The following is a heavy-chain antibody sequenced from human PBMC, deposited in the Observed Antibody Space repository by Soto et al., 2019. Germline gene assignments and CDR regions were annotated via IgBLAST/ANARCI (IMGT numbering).Heavy chain of an antibody. V-gene: IGHV3-23*01. J-gene: IGHJ5*02. D-gene: IGHD4-17*01. Sequence: EVQLLESGGGLVQPGGSLRLSCAASGFTFSSYAMSWVRQAPGKGLEWVSAISGSGGSTYYADSVKGWFTISRDNSKNTLYLQMKSLRAEDTAVYYCAKYHDYGDYGSFDPWGQGTLVTVSS. CDR2: ISGSGGST. CDR3: AKYHDYGDYGSFDP. CDR1: GFTFSSYA.